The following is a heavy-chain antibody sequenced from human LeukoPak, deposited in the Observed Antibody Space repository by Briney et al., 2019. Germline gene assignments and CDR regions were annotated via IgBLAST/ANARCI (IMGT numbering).Heavy chain of an antibody. V-gene: IGHV5-51*01. CDR3: ASGIPGGGLYYFDY. CDR2: IYPGDSAT. D-gene: IGHD1-1*01. Sequence: VEALKISRNGSGYIFNNYWTRLVLHLPGQRLGWIGIIYPGDSATRSSPSFQGQVTISADKSITTAYRQWSSLKASDTAMYYCASGIPGGGLYYFDYWGQGTLVTVSS. CDR1: GYIFNNYW. J-gene: IGHJ4*02.